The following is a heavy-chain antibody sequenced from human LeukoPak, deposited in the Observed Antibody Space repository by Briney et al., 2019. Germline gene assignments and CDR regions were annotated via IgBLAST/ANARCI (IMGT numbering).Heavy chain of an antibody. J-gene: IGHJ1*01. CDR3: ARLGEEAAYCGGDCYFGD. CDR1: GYSFTSYR. V-gene: IGHV5-51*01. D-gene: IGHD2-21*01. CDR2: IYPGDSDT. Sequence: GESLKISCKGSGYSFTSYRIGWVRQMPGKGLEWMGIIYPGDSDTRYSPSFQGQVTISADKSISTAYLQWSSLKASDTAMYYCARLGEEAAYCGGDCYFGDWGQGTLVTVSS.